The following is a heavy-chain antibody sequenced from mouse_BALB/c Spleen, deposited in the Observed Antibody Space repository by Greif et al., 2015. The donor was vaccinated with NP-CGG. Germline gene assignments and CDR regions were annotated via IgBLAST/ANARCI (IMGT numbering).Heavy chain of an antibody. D-gene: IGHD2-1*01. CDR1: GFSLSTSGMG. CDR2: IYWDDDK. CDR3: ARPIYYGNPGFAY. J-gene: IGHJ3*01. V-gene: IGHV8-12*01. Sequence: QVTLKECGPGILQPSQTLSLTCSFSGFSLSTSGMGVSWIRQPSGKGLEWLAHIYWDDDKRYNPSLKSRLTISKDTSXNQVFLKIASVDTADTATYYCARPIYYGNPGFAYWGQGTLVTVSA.